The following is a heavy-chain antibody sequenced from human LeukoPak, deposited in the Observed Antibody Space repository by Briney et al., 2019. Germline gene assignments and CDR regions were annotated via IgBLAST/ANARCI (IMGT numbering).Heavy chain of an antibody. V-gene: IGHV3-73*01. CDR1: GFSFSGSA. J-gene: IGHJ3*02. CDR3: AKDGLSIAARPDAFDI. D-gene: IGHD6-6*01. CDR2: IRSKANGYTT. Sequence: GGSLRLSCAASGFSFSGSALHWVRQAPGKGLEWVGRIRSKANGYTTAYGASMKGGFTISRDNSKNTLYLQMNSLRAEDTAVYYCAKDGLSIAARPDAFDIWGQGTMVTVSS.